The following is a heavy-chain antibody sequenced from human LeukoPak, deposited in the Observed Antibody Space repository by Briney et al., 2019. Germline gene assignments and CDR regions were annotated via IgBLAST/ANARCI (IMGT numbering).Heavy chain of an antibody. CDR3: ARDRRITMIVVVYYFDY. V-gene: IGHV3-30-3*01. D-gene: IGHD3-22*01. Sequence: GGSLRLSCAASGFTFSSYAMHWVRQAPGKGLEWVAVISYDGSNKYYADSVKGRFTISRDNSKNTLYPQMNSLRAEDTAVYYCARDRRITMIVVVYYFDYWGQGTLVTVSS. CDR1: GFTFSSYA. CDR2: ISYDGSNK. J-gene: IGHJ4*02.